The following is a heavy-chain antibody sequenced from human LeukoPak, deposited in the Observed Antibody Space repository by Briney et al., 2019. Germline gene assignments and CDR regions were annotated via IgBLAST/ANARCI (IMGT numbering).Heavy chain of an antibody. Sequence: SETLSLTCTVSGGSISSYYWSWIRQPPGKGLEWIGYIYYSGSTNYNPSLKSRVTISVDTSKNQFSLRLSSVTAADTAVYYCAREVVGATEWFDPWGQGTLVTVSS. CDR3: AREVVGATEWFDP. J-gene: IGHJ5*02. D-gene: IGHD1-26*01. CDR1: GGSISSYY. V-gene: IGHV4-59*12. CDR2: IYYSGST.